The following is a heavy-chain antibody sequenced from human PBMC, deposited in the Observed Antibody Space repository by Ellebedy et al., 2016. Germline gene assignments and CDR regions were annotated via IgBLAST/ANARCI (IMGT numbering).Heavy chain of an antibody. D-gene: IGHD2-8*01. V-gene: IGHV3-21*04. Sequence: GESLKISCAASGFTFSSYSMNWVRQAPGKGLEWVSSISSSSSYIYYADSVKGRFTISRDNAKNTLYLQMNSLRGEDTAVYYCARDDLLDDNGLDMWGQGTKVTVSS. CDR3: ARDDLLDDNGLDM. CDR1: GFTFSSYS. CDR2: ISSSSSYI. J-gene: IGHJ3*02.